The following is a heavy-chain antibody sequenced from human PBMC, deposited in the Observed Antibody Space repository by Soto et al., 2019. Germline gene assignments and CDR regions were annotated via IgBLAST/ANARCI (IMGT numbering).Heavy chain of an antibody. D-gene: IGHD3-10*01. CDR1: SGSISSSNW. CDR2: IYHSGST. J-gene: IGHJ6*03. V-gene: IGHV4-4*02. CDR3: ASTAMDTYYYGSGSYHVYYYYYMDV. Sequence: PSETLSLTCAVSSGSISSSNWWSWVRQPPGKGLEWIGEIYHSGSTNYNPSLKSRVTISVDKSKNQFSLKLSSVTAADTAVYYCASTAMDTYYYGSGSYHVYYYYYMDVWGKGTTVTVSS.